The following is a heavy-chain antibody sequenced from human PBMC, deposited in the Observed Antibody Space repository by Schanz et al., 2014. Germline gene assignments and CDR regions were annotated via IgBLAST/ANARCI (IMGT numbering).Heavy chain of an antibody. D-gene: IGHD1-26*01. CDR2: ISGNGGST. CDR1: GFTFSSYA. V-gene: IGHV3-23*01. Sequence: EVQLLESGGGLVQPGGSLRLSCAASGFTFSSYAMSWVRQPPGKGLEWVSAISGNGGSTYFADSVKGRFTISRDNAKNSLSLQMDRLRDEDTAVYYCARRYSGRYCFDYWGQGTLVAVSS. J-gene: IGHJ4*02. CDR3: ARRYSGRYCFDY.